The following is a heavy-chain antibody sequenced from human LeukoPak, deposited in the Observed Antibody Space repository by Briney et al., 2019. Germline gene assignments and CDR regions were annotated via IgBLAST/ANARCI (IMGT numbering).Heavy chain of an antibody. V-gene: IGHV3-15*01. CDR3: TTLRLTASDS. D-gene: IGHD5-18*01. Sequence: GGSLRLSCEAAGFTFSNAWMSWVRQAPGKGLEGVGRIKSRGDGGTIDYAEPVKGRFIISRDDSRNTLYLQMNNLKIEDTAMYYCTTLRLTASDSWGQGTRVSVSS. J-gene: IGHJ5*02. CDR2: IKSRGDGGTI. CDR1: GFTFSNAW.